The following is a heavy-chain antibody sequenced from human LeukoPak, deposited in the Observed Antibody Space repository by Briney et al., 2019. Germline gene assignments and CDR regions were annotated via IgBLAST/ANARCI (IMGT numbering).Heavy chain of an antibody. V-gene: IGHV3-21*01. CDR3: ARASGTTYFDY. Sequence: GGSLRLSCAASGFTFSSYSMNWVRQAPGKGLEWVSSTSSSSSYIYYADSVKGRFTISRDNAKNSLYLQMNSLRAEGTAVYYCARASGTTYFDYWGQGTLVTVSS. D-gene: IGHD1-1*01. J-gene: IGHJ4*02. CDR2: TSSSSSYI. CDR1: GFTFSSYS.